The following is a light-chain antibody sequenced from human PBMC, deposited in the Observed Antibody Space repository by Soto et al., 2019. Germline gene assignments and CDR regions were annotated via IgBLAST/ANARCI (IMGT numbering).Light chain of an antibody. V-gene: IGKV3-20*01. J-gene: IGKJ2*01. CDR1: QSVSSSY. CDR3: QQYGSSPPT. Sequence: EIVLTQSPGTLSLSPGERATLSCRASQSVSSSYLAWYQQKPGRAPRLLIYGAFTRATGIPDRFSGSGSGTDFSLTISRLEPEDFAVYICQQYGSSPPTFGQGTKLEIK. CDR2: GAF.